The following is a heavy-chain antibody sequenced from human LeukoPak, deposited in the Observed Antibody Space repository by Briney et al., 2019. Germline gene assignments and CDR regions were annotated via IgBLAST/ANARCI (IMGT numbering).Heavy chain of an antibody. CDR3: ARDRGYKSFDY. CDR1: GFTFSSYW. D-gene: IGHD3-10*01. CDR2: IKPDGSEG. J-gene: IGHJ4*02. Sequence: GGPLRLSCAASGFTFSSYWMTWVRQAPGKGLEWVANIKPDGSEGLYVDSVKGRFTLSRDNAKNSLFLQMISLRAEETAVYYCARDRGYKSFDYWGQGALVTVSS. V-gene: IGHV3-7*04.